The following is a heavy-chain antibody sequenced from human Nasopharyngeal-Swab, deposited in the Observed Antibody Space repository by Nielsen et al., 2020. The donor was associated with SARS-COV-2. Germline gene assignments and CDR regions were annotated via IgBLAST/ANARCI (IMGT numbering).Heavy chain of an antibody. Sequence: GESLKISCKGSGYSFTSYWISWVRQMPGKGPEWMGRIDPSDSYTNYSPSFQGHVTISADKSISTAYLQWSSLKASDTAMYYCARWYSSGWYADYWGQGTLVTVSS. CDR1: GYSFTSYW. J-gene: IGHJ4*02. CDR2: IDPSDSYT. CDR3: ARWYSSGWYADY. D-gene: IGHD6-19*01. V-gene: IGHV5-10-1*01.